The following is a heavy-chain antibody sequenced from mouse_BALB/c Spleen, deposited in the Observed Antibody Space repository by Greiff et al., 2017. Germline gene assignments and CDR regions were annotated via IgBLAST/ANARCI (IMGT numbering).Heavy chain of an antibody. CDR3: TRKLGFYAMDY. J-gene: IGHJ4*01. D-gene: IGHD4-1*01. V-gene: IGHV1-5*01. Sequence: VHVKQSGTVLARPGASVKMSCKASGYTFTSYWMHWVKQRPGQGLEWIGAIYPGNSDTSYNQKFKGKAKLTAVTSTSTAYMELSSLTNEDSAVYYCTRKLGFYAMDYWGQGTSVTVSS. CDR2: IYPGNSDT. CDR1: GYTFTSYW.